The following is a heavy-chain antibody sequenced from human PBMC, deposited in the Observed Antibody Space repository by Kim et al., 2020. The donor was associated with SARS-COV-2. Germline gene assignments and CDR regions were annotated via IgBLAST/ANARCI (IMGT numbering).Heavy chain of an antibody. CDR3: ASYHGSGSYYTGY. D-gene: IGHD3-10*01. J-gene: IGHJ4*02. Sequence: YNPSRKSRVTISVDTSKNQFSLKLSSVTAADTAVYYCASYHGSGSYYTGYWGQGTLVTVSS. V-gene: IGHV4-34*01.